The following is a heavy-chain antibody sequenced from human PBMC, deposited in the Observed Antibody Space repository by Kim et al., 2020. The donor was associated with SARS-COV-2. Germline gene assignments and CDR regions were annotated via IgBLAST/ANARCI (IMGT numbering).Heavy chain of an antibody. J-gene: IGHJ5*02. CDR3: ARGGHSDASNWFDP. CDR1: GYTFTTYA. Sequence: ASVKVSCKASGYTFTTYAIHWVRQAPGQRLEWMGWINAGNGHAKYSQKFQGRVTITRDTSASTAYMEVSSMRSEDTAVYYCARGGHSDASNWFDPWGQGT. V-gene: IGHV1-3*01. CDR2: INAGNGHA.